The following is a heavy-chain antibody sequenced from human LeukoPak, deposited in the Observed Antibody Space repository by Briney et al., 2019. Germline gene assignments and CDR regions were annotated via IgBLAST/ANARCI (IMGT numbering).Heavy chain of an antibody. Sequence: SETLSLTCTVSGGSISSGSYYWSWIRQPAGKGLEWIGRIYTSGSTNYNPSLKSRVTISVDTSKNQFSLKLSSVTAADTAVYYCARGKTDGRWLQPLDYWGQGTLVTVSS. CDR1: GGSISSGSYY. CDR3: ARGKTDGRWLQPLDY. V-gene: IGHV4-61*02. J-gene: IGHJ4*02. D-gene: IGHD5-24*01. CDR2: IYTSGST.